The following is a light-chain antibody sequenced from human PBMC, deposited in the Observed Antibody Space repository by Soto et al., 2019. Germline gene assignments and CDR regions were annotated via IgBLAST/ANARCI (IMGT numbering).Light chain of an antibody. CDR1: RDIGND. J-gene: IGKJ1*01. CDR2: AAS. CDR3: QQET. Sequence: AIQMTQSPSSLSASVGDRVTITCRASRDIGNDLGWYQQKPGKAPKHLIYAASSLQSVVPSRFSGSGYGKDFTCTISSLQPEDIATYYCQQETFVQGTKVDI. V-gene: IGKV1-6*01.